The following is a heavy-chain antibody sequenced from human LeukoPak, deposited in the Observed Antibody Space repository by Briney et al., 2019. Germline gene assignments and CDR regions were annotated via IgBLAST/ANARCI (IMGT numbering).Heavy chain of an antibody. Sequence: PSETLSLTCTVSGGSISSSSYFWGCIRQPPGKGLEWIGSMYYSGSTYYNPSLKSRVTISVDTSKNQFSLKLSSVTVADTAVYYCARQPRTYSGSYYYYYYYMDVWGKGTTVTVSS. CDR2: MYYSGST. V-gene: IGHV4-39*01. CDR3: ARQPRTYSGSYYYYYYYMDV. J-gene: IGHJ6*03. D-gene: IGHD1-26*01. CDR1: GGSISSSSYF.